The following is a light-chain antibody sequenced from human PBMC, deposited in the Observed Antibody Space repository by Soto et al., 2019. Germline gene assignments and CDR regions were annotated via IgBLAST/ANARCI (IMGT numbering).Light chain of an antibody. J-gene: IGKJ1*01. Sequence: AIQMTQSPSSLSASVGDRVTITCRASQGIRNDLGWYQQKPGKAPKLLIYAASTLQSGVPSRFSGSGSGTDFTLTISSLQPEDVATYYCLQDYKSLRTFGQGTKVEIK. CDR1: QGIRND. CDR2: AAS. CDR3: LQDYKSLRT. V-gene: IGKV1-6*01.